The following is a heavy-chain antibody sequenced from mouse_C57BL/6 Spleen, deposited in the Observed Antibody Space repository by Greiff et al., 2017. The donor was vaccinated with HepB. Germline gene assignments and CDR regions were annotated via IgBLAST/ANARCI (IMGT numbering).Heavy chain of an antibody. Sequence: VQLQQPGAELVRPGTSVKLSCKASGYTFTSYWMHWVKQRPGQGLEWIGVIDPSDSYTNYNQKFKGKATLTVDTSSSTAYMQLSSLTSEDSAVYYCARKPLASQGYFDVWGTGTTVTVSS. CDR1: GYTFTSYW. J-gene: IGHJ1*03. V-gene: IGHV1-59*01. CDR2: IDPSDSYT. D-gene: IGHD6-1*01. CDR3: ARKPLASQGYFDV.